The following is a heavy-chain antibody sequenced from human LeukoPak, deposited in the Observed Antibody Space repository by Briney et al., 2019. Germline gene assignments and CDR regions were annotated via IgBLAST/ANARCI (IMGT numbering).Heavy chain of an antibody. CDR3: AKTPREIAAAGNIFDY. Sequence: GGSLRLSCAASGFTFSSYAMSWVRQAPGKGLEWVSAISGSGGSTYYADSVKGRFTISRDNSKNTLYLQMNSLRAEDTAVYYCAKTPREIAAAGNIFDYWGQGTLVTVSS. CDR1: GFTFSSYA. CDR2: ISGSGGST. D-gene: IGHD6-13*01. V-gene: IGHV3-23*01. J-gene: IGHJ4*02.